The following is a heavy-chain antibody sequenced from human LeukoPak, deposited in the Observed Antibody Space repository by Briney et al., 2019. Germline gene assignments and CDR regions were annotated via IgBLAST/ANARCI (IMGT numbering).Heavy chain of an antibody. Sequence: GGSLRLSCAASGFTFSSYAMTWVRQAPGKGLEWVSAISGSGGTTYYADSVKGRFTISRDNSKNTLYLQMNSLRADDTAVYYCAKASIRGAYCGGDCRNVMDVWGQGTTVTVSS. CDR3: AKASIRGAYCGGDCRNVMDV. CDR2: ISGSGGTT. CDR1: GFTFSSYA. V-gene: IGHV3-23*01. J-gene: IGHJ6*02. D-gene: IGHD2-21*02.